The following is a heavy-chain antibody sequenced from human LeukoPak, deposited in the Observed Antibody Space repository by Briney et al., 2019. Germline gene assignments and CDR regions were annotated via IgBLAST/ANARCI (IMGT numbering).Heavy chain of an antibody. J-gene: IGHJ4*02. CDR3: ARVIITTAPPGYEYYFDY. CDR2: IYYSGST. V-gene: IGHV4-59*01. CDR1: GGSISSYY. D-gene: IGHD3-22*01. Sequence: PSETLSLTCTVSGGSISSYYWSWIRQSPGKGLEWIWYIYYSGSTNYNPSLKSRVTISVDTSKNQFSLKLSSVTAADTAVYYCARVIITTAPPGYEYYFDYWGQGTLVTVSS.